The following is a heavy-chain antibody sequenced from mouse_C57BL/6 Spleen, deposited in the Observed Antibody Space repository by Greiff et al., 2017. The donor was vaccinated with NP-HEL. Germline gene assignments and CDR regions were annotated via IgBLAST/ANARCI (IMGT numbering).Heavy chain of an antibody. J-gene: IGHJ4*01. CDR2: IYPGSGST. CDR3: ARSGTPRGDY. D-gene: IGHD3-3*01. Sequence: QVQLQQPGAELVKPGASVKMSCKASGYTFTSYWITWVKQRPGQGLEWIGDIYPGSGSTTSNEKFKSKATLTVDTSSSTAYMQLSSLTSEDSAVYYCARSGTPRGDYWGQGTSVTVSS. CDR1: GYTFTSYW. V-gene: IGHV1-55*01.